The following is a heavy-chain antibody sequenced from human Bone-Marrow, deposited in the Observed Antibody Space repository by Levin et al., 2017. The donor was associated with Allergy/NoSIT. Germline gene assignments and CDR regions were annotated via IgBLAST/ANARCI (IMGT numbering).Heavy chain of an antibody. V-gene: IGHV4-38-2*02. J-gene: IGHJ4*02. CDR1: GFSIISDYH. D-gene: IGHD6-25*01. CDR3: KRESSSAATH. CDR2: VYHNGVT. Sequence: SETLSLTCTVYGFSIISDYHWGWARQPPGKGLEWIGSVYHNGVTYYNPSLKSRLAISVDTSKNQFSLRVSSVTATDTAIYYCKRESSSAATHWGQGTLVTVSS.